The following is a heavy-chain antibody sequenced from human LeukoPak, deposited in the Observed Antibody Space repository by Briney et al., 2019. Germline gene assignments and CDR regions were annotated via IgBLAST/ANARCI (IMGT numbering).Heavy chain of an antibody. D-gene: IGHD6-19*01. Sequence: SETLSLTCTVSGGSISSYYWSWIRQPAGKGLDWIGRIYTSGSTNYNPSLKSRVTMSVDTSKNQFSLKLSSVTAADTAVYYCARGISSGWYGAFDIWGQGTTVTVSS. V-gene: IGHV4-4*07. CDR2: IYTSGST. CDR3: ARGISSGWYGAFDI. J-gene: IGHJ3*02. CDR1: GGSISSYY.